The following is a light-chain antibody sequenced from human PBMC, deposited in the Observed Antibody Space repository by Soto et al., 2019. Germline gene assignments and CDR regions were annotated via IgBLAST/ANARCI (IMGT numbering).Light chain of an antibody. CDR3: QQRSNWPQT. J-gene: IGKJ1*01. CDR1: QSVSNNY. Sequence: EIVLTQSPGTLSLSPWERATLSCRASQSVSNNYLAWYQQKPGQAPRLLIYGGSSRATGIPARFSGSGSGTDFTLTISSLEPEDFAVYYCQQRSNWPQTFGQGTKVDIK. V-gene: IGKV3D-20*02. CDR2: GGS.